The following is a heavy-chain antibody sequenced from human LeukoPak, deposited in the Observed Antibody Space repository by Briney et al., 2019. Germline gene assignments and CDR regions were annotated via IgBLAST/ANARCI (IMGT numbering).Heavy chain of an antibody. V-gene: IGHV3-53*01. CDR2: IYSGGST. CDR1: GFTVSSNY. J-gene: IGHJ4*02. CDR3: ARVAREKGFDY. Sequence: GGSLRLSCAASGFTVSSNYMSWVRQAPGKGLEWVSVIYSGGSTYYADSVKGRFTISRDNSKNTLYLQMNSLRAEDTAVYYCARVAREKGFDYWGQGTLVTVSS.